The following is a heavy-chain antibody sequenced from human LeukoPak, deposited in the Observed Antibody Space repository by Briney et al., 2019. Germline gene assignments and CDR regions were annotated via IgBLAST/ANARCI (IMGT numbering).Heavy chain of an antibody. J-gene: IGHJ3*02. D-gene: IGHD3-10*01. CDR2: IIPILGIA. CDR1: GGTFSSYA. Sequence: ASVKVSCKASGGTFSSYAISWVRQAPGQGLEWMGRIIPILGIANYAQKFQGRVTITADKSTSTAYMELSSLRSEDTAVYYCARGGVYGSGAVLAFDIWGQGTMVTVSS. CDR3: ARGGVYGSGAVLAFDI. V-gene: IGHV1-69*04.